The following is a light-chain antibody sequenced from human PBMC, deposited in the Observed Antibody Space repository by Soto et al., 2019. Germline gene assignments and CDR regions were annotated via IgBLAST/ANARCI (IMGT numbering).Light chain of an antibody. CDR2: GAS. CDR1: QTDNTF. Sequence: ETMITQSPSTLSVSPAERDTLSCRASQTDNTFLAWYQQKPGQAPRLLIYGASTRASGVTARLSGSGSGTEFTLPISSLQFEDFAVYYWQQYSNWPETFGQGTKVDIE. V-gene: IGKV3-15*01. J-gene: IGKJ1*01. CDR3: QQYSNWPET.